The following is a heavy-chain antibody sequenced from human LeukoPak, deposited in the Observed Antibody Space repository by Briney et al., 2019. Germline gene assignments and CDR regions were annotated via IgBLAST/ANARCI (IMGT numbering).Heavy chain of an antibody. D-gene: IGHD5-18*01. CDR1: GFTFSDYY. CDR3: ARHLSGVTGYTYGRGIDY. J-gene: IGHJ4*02. CDR2: ISSSGSTI. Sequence: GGSLRLSCAASGFTFSDYYMSWIRQAPGKGLEWVSYISSSGSTIYYADSVKGRFTISRDNAKNSLYLQMNSLRAEDTAVYYCARHLSGVTGYTYGRGIDYWGQGTLVTVFS. V-gene: IGHV3-11*04.